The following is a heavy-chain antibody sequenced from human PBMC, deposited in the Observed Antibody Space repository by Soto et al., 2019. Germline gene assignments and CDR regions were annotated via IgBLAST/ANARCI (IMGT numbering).Heavy chain of an antibody. Sequence: GASVKVSCTASGYTFTSYGISWVRQAPGQGLEWMGWISAYNGNTNYAQKLQGRVTMTTDTSTSTAYMELRSLRSDDTAVYYCARDLSSREVAVAVLEAYWGQGTLVTVSS. D-gene: IGHD6-19*01. CDR2: ISAYNGNT. CDR1: GYTFTSYG. V-gene: IGHV1-18*01. CDR3: ARDLSSREVAVAVLEAY. J-gene: IGHJ4*02.